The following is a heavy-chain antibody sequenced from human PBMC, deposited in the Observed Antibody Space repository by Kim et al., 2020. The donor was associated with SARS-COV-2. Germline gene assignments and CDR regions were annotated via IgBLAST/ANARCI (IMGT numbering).Heavy chain of an antibody. V-gene: IGHV4-59*01. CDR2: IYYSGST. D-gene: IGHD1-26*01. CDR1: GGSISSYY. J-gene: IGHJ4*02. Sequence: SETLSLTCTVSGGSISSYYWSWIRQPPGKGLEWIGYIYYSGSTNYNPSLKSRVTISVDTSKNQFSLKLSSVTAADTAVYYCARVDHSGSYFPYWGQGTLVTVSS. CDR3: ARVDHSGSYFPY.